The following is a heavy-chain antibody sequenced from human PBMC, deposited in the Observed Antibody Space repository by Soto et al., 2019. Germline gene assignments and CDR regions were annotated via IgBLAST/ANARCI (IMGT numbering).Heavy chain of an antibody. CDR2: INAGNGNT. V-gene: IGHV1-3*01. J-gene: IGHJ5*02. Sequence: QVQLVQSGAEVKKPGASVKVSCKASGYTFTSYAMHWVRQAPGQRLEWMGWINAGNGNTNYAQKLQGRVTMTTDTSTSTAYMELRSLRSDDTAVYYCARDQGEGSFDPWGQGTLVTVSS. D-gene: IGHD3-10*01. CDR3: ARDQGEGSFDP. CDR1: GYTFTSYA.